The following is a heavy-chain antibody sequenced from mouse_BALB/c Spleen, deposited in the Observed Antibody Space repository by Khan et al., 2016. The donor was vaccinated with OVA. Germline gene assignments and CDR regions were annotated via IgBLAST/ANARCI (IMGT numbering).Heavy chain of an antibody. D-gene: IGHD2-1*01. J-gene: IGHJ3*01. V-gene: IGHV1S132*01. CDR3: ARCDFGNSEFVY. CDR2: IFPGTGTT. CDR1: GYTFTSYW. Sequence: QVQLQQSGAELVKPGASVKLSCKTSGYTFTSYWIQWVKQRPGKGLGWIGQIFPGTGTTYYNENFKGKATLTVDTSSSTAYMQLSSLPSEDSAVYCCARCDFGNSEFVYWCQGPLVTVS.